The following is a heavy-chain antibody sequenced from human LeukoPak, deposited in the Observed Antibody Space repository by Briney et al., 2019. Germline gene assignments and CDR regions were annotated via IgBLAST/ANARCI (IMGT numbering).Heavy chain of an antibody. CDR2: ISYDGSNK. CDR1: GFTFSSYA. D-gene: IGHD3-3*01. CDR3: ARDRFLANY. V-gene: IGHV3-30-3*01. J-gene: IGHJ4*02. Sequence: PGGSLRLSCAASGFTFSSYAMHWVRQAPGKGLEWVAVISYDGSNKYYADSVKGRFTISRDNSKNTLYLQMNSLRAEDTAVYYCARDRFLANYWGQGTLVIVSS.